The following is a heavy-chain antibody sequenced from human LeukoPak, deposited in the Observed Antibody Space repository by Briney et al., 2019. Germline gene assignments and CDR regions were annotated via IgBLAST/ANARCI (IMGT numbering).Heavy chain of an antibody. D-gene: IGHD2-15*01. CDR2: IYYTGST. CDR3: ASHCSGGSCHRYYFDN. CDR1: GGLISSGGYY. J-gene: IGHJ4*02. V-gene: IGHV4-31*03. Sequence: SSQTLSLTCTVSGGLISSGGYYWSWIRQPPGKGLEWIGYIYYTGSTYYSPSLKSRASISVDTSNNQFSLKLSSVSAADTAVYYCASHCSGGSCHRYYFDNWGQGTLVTVSS.